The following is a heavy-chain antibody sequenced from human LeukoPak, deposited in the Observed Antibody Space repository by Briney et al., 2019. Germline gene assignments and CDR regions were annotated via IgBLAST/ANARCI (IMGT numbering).Heavy chain of an antibody. CDR2: IYYGGST. J-gene: IGHJ4*02. CDR3: ARGLN. Sequence: SETLSLTCSVSGGSLCSSRYYWGWIRQPPGKGLEWIGSIYYGGSTYYNPSLKSRVTISVDTSKNQFSLKLSSVTAADTAVYYCARGLNWGQGTLVTVSS. CDR1: GGSLCSSRYY. V-gene: IGHV4-39*01. D-gene: IGHD3-16*01.